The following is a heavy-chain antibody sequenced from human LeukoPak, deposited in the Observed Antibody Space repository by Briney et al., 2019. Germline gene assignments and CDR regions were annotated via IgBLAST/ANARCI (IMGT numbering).Heavy chain of an antibody. CDR2: IDPSDSYT. CDR3: ARRVNTMVRGVIFNWFDP. V-gene: IGHV5-10-1*01. CDR1: GYRFTSYW. D-gene: IGHD3-10*01. Sequence: GESLRISCKGSGYRFTSYWISWVRQMPGKGLEWMGRIDPSDSYTNYSPSFQGHVTTSADKSISTAYLQWSSLKASDTAMYYCARRVNTMVRGVIFNWFDPWGQGTLVTVSS. J-gene: IGHJ5*02.